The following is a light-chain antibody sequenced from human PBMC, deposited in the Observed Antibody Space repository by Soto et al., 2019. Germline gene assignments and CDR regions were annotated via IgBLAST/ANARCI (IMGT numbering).Light chain of an antibody. CDR3: QQYHNLPLT. Sequence: DIQLTQSPCALSESPGDRATITCRASQSLSSYLNWYQQKPGNAPKFLVYAASSVQSGVPARFSGSGSGTEFTLTISRLQSEDFAVYYCQQYHNLPLTFGEGTKVDVK. CDR1: QSLSSY. J-gene: IGKJ4*01. CDR2: AAS. V-gene: IGKV1-39*01.